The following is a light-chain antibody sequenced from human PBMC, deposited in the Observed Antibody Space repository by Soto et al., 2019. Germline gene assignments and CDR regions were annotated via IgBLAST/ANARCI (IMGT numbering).Light chain of an antibody. V-gene: IGKV3-20*01. CDR1: QSVSSSY. J-gene: IGKJ4*01. CDR3: QQYGSSLLT. CDR2: GAS. Sequence: EIVLMQSPGTLSLSPGERATLSCRASQSVSSSYLAWHQQKPGQAPRLLIYGASSRATGIPERFSGSGSGTDFTLTISRLEPEDFAVYYCQQYGSSLLTFGAGTKVEIK.